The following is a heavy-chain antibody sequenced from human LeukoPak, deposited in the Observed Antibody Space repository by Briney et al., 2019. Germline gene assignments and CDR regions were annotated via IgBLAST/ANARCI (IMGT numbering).Heavy chain of an antibody. CDR3: ARGSYYYGSGSTTGRVPLDY. J-gene: IGHJ4*02. CDR2: ISAYNGNT. V-gene: IGHV1-18*01. CDR1: GYTFTSYG. D-gene: IGHD3-10*01. Sequence: VKVSCKASGYTFTSYGISWVRQAPGQGLEWMGWISAYNGNTNYAQKLQGRVTMTTDTSTSTAYMELRSLRSDDTAVYYCARGSYYYGSGSTTGRVPLDYWGQGTLVTVSS.